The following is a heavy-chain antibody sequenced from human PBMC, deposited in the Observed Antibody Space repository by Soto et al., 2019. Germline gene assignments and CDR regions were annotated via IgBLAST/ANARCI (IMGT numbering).Heavy chain of an antibody. Sequence: ASVKVSCKASGYTFTSYGISWVRQAPGQVLEWMGLISAYNGNTNYAQKLQGRVTMTTETSTSTAYMELRSLRSDDMAVYYCARVVRLVVVTANNWFDPWGQGTLVTVSS. D-gene: IGHD2-21*02. V-gene: IGHV1-18*03. CDR1: GYTFTSYG. CDR3: ARVVRLVVVTANNWFDP. CDR2: ISAYNGNT. J-gene: IGHJ5*02.